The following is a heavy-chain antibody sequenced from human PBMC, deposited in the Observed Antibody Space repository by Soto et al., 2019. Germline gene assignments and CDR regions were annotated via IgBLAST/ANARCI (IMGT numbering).Heavy chain of an antibody. D-gene: IGHD3-16*02. Sequence: SQTLSLTCAISGDSVSSNSAAWNWIRQSPSRGLEWLGRTYYRSKWYNDYAVSVKSRITINPDTSKNQFSLQLNSVTPEDTAVYYCGKSPYDYVWGSYRYTGGYFDSGGQGTLVTV. J-gene: IGHJ4*02. CDR3: GKSPYDYVWGSYRYTGGYFDS. CDR2: TYYRSKWYN. CDR1: GDSVSSNSAA. V-gene: IGHV6-1*01.